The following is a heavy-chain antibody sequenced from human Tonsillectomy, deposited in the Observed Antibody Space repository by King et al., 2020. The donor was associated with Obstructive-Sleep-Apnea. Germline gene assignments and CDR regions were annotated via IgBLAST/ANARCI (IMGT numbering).Heavy chain of an antibody. CDR2: ISGSGGST. D-gene: IGHD3-22*01. CDR3: AKVRPGSYDSSGYPILGHDAFDI. Sequence: VQLVESGGGLVQPGGSLRLACAASGFMFSSYAMSWVRQAPGKGLEWVSVISGSGGSTYYADSVKGRFTISRDNSKNTLYLQMNSLRAEDTAVYYCAKVRPGSYDSSGYPILGHDAFDIWGQGKMVTVSS. J-gene: IGHJ3*02. V-gene: IGHV3-23*04. CDR1: GFMFSSYA.